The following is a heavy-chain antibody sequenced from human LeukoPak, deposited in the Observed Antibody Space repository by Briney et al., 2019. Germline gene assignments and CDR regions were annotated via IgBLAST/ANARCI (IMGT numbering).Heavy chain of an antibody. Sequence: PGESLKISCAASRFTFSSYAMSWVRQAPGKGLEWVSAISGSGGTTYNADSVKGRFTISRDNSKNTLYLQMDSLRAEDTAVYYCAKDLLYSSSSAVDSWGQGSLVTVSS. CDR1: RFTFSSYA. D-gene: IGHD6-6*01. CDR2: ISGSGGTT. CDR3: AKDLLYSSSSAVDS. J-gene: IGHJ4*02. V-gene: IGHV3-23*01.